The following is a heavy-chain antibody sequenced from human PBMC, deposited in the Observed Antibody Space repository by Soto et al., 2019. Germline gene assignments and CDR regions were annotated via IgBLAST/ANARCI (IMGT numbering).Heavy chain of an antibody. Sequence: GSSVKVSCKASGYTFTSYGISWVRQAPGQGLEWMGWISAYSGNTNYAQKLQGRVTMTTDTSTTTAYMELRSLRSDDTAVYYCARDTREKYYGMEGWGQRKTVTVSS. CDR3: ARDTREKYYGMEG. J-gene: IGHJ6*02. V-gene: IGHV1-18*01. CDR2: ISAYSGNT. CDR1: GYTFTSYG. D-gene: IGHD2-15*01.